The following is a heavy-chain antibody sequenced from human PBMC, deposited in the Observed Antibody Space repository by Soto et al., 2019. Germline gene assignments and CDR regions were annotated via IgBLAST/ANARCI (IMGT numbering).Heavy chain of an antibody. J-gene: IGHJ4*02. Sequence: VSVNLYCKTSGYTFTSYYMHLVRQAPGQGLEWMGIINPSGGSTSYSQKFQGRVTMTRDTSTSTVYMELSSLRSEDTAVYYCARAQYYYDSSGYSSHSDYWGQGTLVTVSS. V-gene: IGHV1-46*01. CDR3: ARAQYYYDSSGYSSHSDY. CDR1: GYTFTSYY. CDR2: INPSGGST. D-gene: IGHD3-22*01.